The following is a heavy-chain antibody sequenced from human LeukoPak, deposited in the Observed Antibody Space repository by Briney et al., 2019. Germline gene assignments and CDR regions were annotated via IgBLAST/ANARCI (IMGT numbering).Heavy chain of an antibody. D-gene: IGHD1-20*01. Sequence: SETLSITCAVYGGSFSGYYWSWIRQPPGKGLEWIGEINHSGSTNYNPSLKSRVTISVDTSKNQFSLKLRSVTAADTAVYYCARGAGWYNWNLLLYFDYWGQGTLVTVSS. CDR2: INHSGST. V-gene: IGHV4-34*01. CDR1: GGSFSGYY. CDR3: ARGAGWYNWNLLLYFDY. J-gene: IGHJ4*02.